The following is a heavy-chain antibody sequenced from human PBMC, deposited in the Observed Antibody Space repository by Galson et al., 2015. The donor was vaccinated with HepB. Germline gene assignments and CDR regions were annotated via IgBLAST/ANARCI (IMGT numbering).Heavy chain of an antibody. CDR2: ISYDGSRR. V-gene: IGHV3-30*04. CDR3: TRDFVAVGGYYYYFGMDV. D-gene: IGHD6-19*01. J-gene: IGHJ6*02. Sequence: SLRLSCAASGFDFSTYALHWVRQAPGKGVEWVAFISYDGSRRYYADSVKGRFTTSRDNSKKSLFLEMNSLKIEDTAVYYCTRDFVAVGGYYYYFGMDVWGQGTTVTVSS. CDR1: GFDFSTYA.